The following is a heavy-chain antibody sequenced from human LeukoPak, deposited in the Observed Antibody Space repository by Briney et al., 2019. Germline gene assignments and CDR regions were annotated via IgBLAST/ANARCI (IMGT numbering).Heavy chain of an antibody. Sequence: ASVKVSCKASGYTFTGYYMHWVRQAPGQGLEWMGWINPNSGGTNYAQKFQGRVTMTRDTSISTAYMELSRLRSDDTAVYYCARVGGYCSGGSCWFDPWGQGTLVTVSS. J-gene: IGHJ5*02. CDR3: ARVGGYCSGGSCWFDP. V-gene: IGHV1-2*02. D-gene: IGHD2-15*01. CDR1: GYTFTGYY. CDR2: INPNSGGT.